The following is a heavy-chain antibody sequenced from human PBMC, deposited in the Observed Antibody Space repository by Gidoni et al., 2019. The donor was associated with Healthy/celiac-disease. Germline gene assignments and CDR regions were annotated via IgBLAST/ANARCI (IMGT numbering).Heavy chain of an antibody. J-gene: IGHJ6*03. CDR1: GGTFSSHA. CDR2: IIPIFGTA. CDR3: AREGAVVVAATNYYYTDV. D-gene: IGHD2-15*01. V-gene: IGHV1-69*01. Sequence: QVQLVQSGAEVKKPGSSVKVSCKASGGTFSSHAISWVRQAPGQGLEWMGGIIPIFGTANYAQKFQGRVTITADESTSTAYMELSSLRSEDTAVYYCAREGAVVVAATNYYYTDVWGKGTTVTVSS.